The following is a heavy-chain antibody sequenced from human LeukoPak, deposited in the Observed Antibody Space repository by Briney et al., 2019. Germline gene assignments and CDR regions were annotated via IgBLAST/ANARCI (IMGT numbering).Heavy chain of an antibody. Sequence: GRSLRLSCAASGFTFSSYAMHWVRQAPGKGLEWVAVISYDGSNKYYADSVKGRFTISRDNSKNTLYLQMNSLRAEDTAVYYCARGGARLVLYRGCDPWGQGTLVTVSS. D-gene: IGHD3-9*01. CDR1: GFTFSSYA. CDR2: ISYDGSNK. J-gene: IGHJ5*02. V-gene: IGHV3-30-3*01. CDR3: ARGGARLVLYRGCDP.